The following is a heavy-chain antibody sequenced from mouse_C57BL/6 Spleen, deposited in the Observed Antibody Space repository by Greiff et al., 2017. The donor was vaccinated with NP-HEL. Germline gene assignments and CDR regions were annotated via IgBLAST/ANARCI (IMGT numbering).Heavy chain of an antibody. CDR1: GYTFTSYW. CDR2: IDPSDSYT. J-gene: IGHJ3*01. CDR3: ARGAY. Sequence: QVQLQQPGAELVKPGASVKLSCKASGYTFTSYWLQWVKQRPGPGLEWIGEIDPSDSYTNYNQKFKGKATLTVDTSSSTAYMQLSSLTSEDSAVYYCARGAYWGQGTLVTVSA. V-gene: IGHV1-50*01.